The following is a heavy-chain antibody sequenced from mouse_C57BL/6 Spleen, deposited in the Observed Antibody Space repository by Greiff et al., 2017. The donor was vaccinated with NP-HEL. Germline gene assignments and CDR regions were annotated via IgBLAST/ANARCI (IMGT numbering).Heavy chain of an antibody. CDR2: IDPETGGT. J-gene: IGHJ2*01. Sequence: QVHVKQSGAELVRPGASVTLSCKASGYTFTDYEMHWVKQTPVHGLEWIGAIDPETGGTAYNQKFKGKAILTADKSSSTAYMELRSLTSEDSAVYYCTRERGNYLYFDYWGQGTTLTVSS. V-gene: IGHV1-15*01. D-gene: IGHD2-1*01. CDR3: TRERGNYLYFDY. CDR1: GYTFTDYE.